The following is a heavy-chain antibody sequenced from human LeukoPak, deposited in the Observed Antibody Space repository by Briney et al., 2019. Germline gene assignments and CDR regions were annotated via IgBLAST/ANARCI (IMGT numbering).Heavy chain of an antibody. CDR3: ARNDKSTVIDY. D-gene: IGHD3-22*01. CDR2: INHSGST. J-gene: IGHJ4*02. V-gene: IGHV4-34*01. CDR1: GGSFSGYY. Sequence: PSETLSLTCAVSGGSFSGYYWSWIRQPPGRGLEWIGEINHSGSTSYNPSLKSRVTISVDTSKNQFSLKLSSVTAADTAVYYCARNDKSTVIDYWGQGTLVTVSS.